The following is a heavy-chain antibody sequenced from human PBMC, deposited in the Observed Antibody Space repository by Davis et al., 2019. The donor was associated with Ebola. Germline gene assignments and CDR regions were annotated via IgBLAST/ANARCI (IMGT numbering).Heavy chain of an antibody. CDR1: GYTFTSYY. V-gene: IGHV1-46*01. CDR2: INPSGGST. J-gene: IGHJ4*02. CDR3: ARVGIFGVVNPQNDY. D-gene: IGHD3-3*01. Sequence: AASVQVSCKASGYTFTSYYMHWVRQAPGQGLEWMGIINPSGGSTSYAQKFQGRVTITRDTSTSTVYMGLSSLRSEDTAVYYCARVGIFGVVNPQNDYWGQGTLVTVSS.